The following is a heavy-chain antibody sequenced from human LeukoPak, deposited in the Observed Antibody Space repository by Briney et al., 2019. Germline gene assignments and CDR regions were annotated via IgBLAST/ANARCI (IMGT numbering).Heavy chain of an antibody. CDR2: IYTSGST. J-gene: IGHJ5*02. CDR1: GGSISSYY. CDR3: ARDNPDLLWFGEPGVPYENGNWFDP. V-gene: IGHV4-4*07. Sequence: SETLSLTCTVSGGSISSYYWSWIRQPAGKGLEWIGRIYTSGSTNYNPSLKSRVTMSVDTSKNQFSLKLSSVTAADTAVYYCARDNPDLLWFGEPGVPYENGNWFDPWGQGTLVTVSS. D-gene: IGHD3-10*01.